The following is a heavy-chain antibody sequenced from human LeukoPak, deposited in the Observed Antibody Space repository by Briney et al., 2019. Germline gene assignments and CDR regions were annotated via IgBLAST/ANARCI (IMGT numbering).Heavy chain of an antibody. CDR1: GFTFSSYA. D-gene: IGHD5-24*01. V-gene: IGHV3-23*01. Sequence: PGGSLRLSCAASGFTFSSYAMSWVRQAPGKGLEWVSAISGSGGSTYYADSVKGRFTISRDNSKNTLYLQMNSLRAEDTAVYYCAKAVEMATIKSGGGFDYWGQGTLVTVSS. CDR3: AKAVEMATIKSGGGFDY. CDR2: ISGSGGST. J-gene: IGHJ4*02.